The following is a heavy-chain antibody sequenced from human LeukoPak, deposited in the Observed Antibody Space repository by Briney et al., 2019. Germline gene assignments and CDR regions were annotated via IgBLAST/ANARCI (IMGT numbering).Heavy chain of an antibody. CDR3: ARESGYYDSSKGVDY. J-gene: IGHJ4*02. CDR1: GYTLSRYY. CDR2: INPNSGGT. D-gene: IGHD3-22*01. Sequence: ASVKVSCKASGYTLSRYYMHWVRQAPGQGLEWMGWINPNSGGTNYAQKFHGRVTMTRDTSISTAYMELSRLRSDDTAVYYCARESGYYDSSKGVDYWGQGTLVTVSS. V-gene: IGHV1-2*02.